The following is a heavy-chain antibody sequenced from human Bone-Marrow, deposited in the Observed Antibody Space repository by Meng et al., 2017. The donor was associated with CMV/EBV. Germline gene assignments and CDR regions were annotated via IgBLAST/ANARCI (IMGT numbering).Heavy chain of an antibody. V-gene: IGHV4-34*01. CDR3: ATVGLGMNWFDP. J-gene: IGHJ5*02. CDR2: INHSGNT. Sequence: QVQLQQWGAGLLKPSETLSLTCAVDGGSFSGYYWSWIRQPPGKGLEWIAEINHSGNTNYNPSLKSRVTISVDTSKNQFSLKLSSVTAADTAVYYCATVGLGMNWFDPWGQGTLVTVSS. CDR1: GGSFSGYY.